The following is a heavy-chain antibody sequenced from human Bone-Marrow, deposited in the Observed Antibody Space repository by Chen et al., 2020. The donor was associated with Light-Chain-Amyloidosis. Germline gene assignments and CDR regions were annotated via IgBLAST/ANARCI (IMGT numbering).Heavy chain of an antibody. D-gene: IGHD3-16*01. CDR2: FSWSSVSF. V-gene: IGHV3-9*01. CDR1: GFTFDDDA. J-gene: IGHJ2*01. Sequence: QLVESGGGLVQPGRSLRLSCVASGFTFDDDAINWVRQAPGKGLEWVSGFSWSSVSFHYADSVRGRFTISRDNAKNSLYLQMNSLRAEDTAIYYCTKGDHPLSGGAYWLFDLCGRGTQVTVSS. CDR3: TKGDHPLSGGAYWLFDL.